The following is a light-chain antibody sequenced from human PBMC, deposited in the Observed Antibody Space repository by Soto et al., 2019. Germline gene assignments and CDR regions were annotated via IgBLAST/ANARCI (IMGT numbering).Light chain of an antibody. CDR2: KVS. CDR3: MQGTHWPIT. V-gene: IGKV2-30*02. J-gene: IGKJ5*01. CDR1: QSLVHSDGIAY. Sequence: DVLMTQSPLSLPVTLGQPASISCRSNQSLVHSDGIAYFSWFQQRPGRSPRRLIYKVSNRDSGVPAGFSGSGSGTDFALKISRVEAEDVGVYYCMQGTHWPITFGQGTLLEI.